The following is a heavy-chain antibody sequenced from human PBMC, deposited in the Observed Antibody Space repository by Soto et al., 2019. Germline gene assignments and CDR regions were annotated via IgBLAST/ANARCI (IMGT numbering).Heavy chain of an antibody. D-gene: IGHD2-2*01. CDR2: IFGGGTT. Sequence: EVQLVASGGGLIQPGGSLRLSCAASGFAVNSDYMSWVRQAPGKGLEWVSVIFGGGTTYYSDSVKGRFTIARDNSKNTVFLQMNSLRAEDKAVDYCVRTSSYWGQGTRVIVSS. V-gene: IGHV3-53*01. J-gene: IGHJ4*02. CDR3: VRTSSY. CDR1: GFAVNSDY.